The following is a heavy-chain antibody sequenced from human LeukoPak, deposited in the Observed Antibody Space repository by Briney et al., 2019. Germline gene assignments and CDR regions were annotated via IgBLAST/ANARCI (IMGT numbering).Heavy chain of an antibody. V-gene: IGHV4-59*08. J-gene: IGHJ6*02. CDR2: IYYSGST. CDR3: ARQGRDYGMDV. CDR1: GGSISSYY. Sequence: SETLSLTCTVSGGSISSYYWSWIRQPPGKGLEWIGYIYYSGSTNYNPSLKSRVTISVDTSKNQLSLKLSSVTAADTAVYYCARQGRDYGMDVWGQGTTVTVSS.